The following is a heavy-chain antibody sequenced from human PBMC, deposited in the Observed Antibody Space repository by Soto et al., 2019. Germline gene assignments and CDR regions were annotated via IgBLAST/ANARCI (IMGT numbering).Heavy chain of an antibody. CDR3: ARGAQSSSFVDY. CDR1: GYTFTSYA. J-gene: IGHJ4*02. Sequence: ASVKVSCKASGYTFTSYAMHWVRQAPGQRLEWMGWINAGNGNTKYSQKSQGRVTITRDTSASTAYMELSSLRSEDTAVYYCARGAQSSSFVDYWGQGTLVTVSS. V-gene: IGHV1-3*01. CDR2: INAGNGNT. D-gene: IGHD6-13*01.